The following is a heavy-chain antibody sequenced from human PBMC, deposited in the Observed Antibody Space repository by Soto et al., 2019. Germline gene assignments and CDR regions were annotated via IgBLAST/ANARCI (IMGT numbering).Heavy chain of an antibody. CDR1: GFTLTTYS. CDR3: ARDPDELDS. V-gene: IGHV3-48*04. CDR2: INKGGAYT. Sequence: EVQLVESGGGLVQPGGSLRLSCAASGFTLTTYSMNWVRQSPGRGLEWVSYINKGGAYTHYADSVKGRFTISRDIATNSLFLQMDSLRVEDTAVYYCARDPDELDSWGQGTLVTVSS. J-gene: IGHJ4*02.